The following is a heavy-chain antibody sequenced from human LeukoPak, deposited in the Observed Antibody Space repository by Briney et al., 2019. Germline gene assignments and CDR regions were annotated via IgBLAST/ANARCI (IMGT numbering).Heavy chain of an antibody. D-gene: IGHD6-13*01. CDR3: AKDNSSSWYVVYYYYGMDV. CDR2: ISWNSGSI. CDR1: GFTFDDYA. V-gene: IGHV3-9*01. Sequence: GGSLRLFCAASGFTFDDYAMHWVRQAPGKGLEWVSGISWNSGSIGYADSVKGRFTISRDNAKNSLYLQMNSLRAEDTALYYCAKDNSSSWYVVYYYYGMDVWGQGTTVTVSS. J-gene: IGHJ6*02.